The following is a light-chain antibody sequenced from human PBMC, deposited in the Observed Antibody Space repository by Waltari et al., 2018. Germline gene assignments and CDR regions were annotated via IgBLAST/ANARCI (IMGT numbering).Light chain of an antibody. CDR3: QVWDSSSKCL. Sequence: SYELTQPPSVSAASGQTARITCGGDNSGSKNVHWYQQKPTQATVLGSYADSKRPSVIPELFSRSNSGNTATLTIIRVDAGDEADYYFQVWDSSSKCLFGGGTRLTVL. V-gene: IGLV3-21*02. J-gene: IGLJ2*01. CDR1: NSGSKN. CDR2: ADS.